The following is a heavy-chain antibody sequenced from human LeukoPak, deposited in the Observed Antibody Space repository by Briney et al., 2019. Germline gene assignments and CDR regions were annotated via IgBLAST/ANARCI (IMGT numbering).Heavy chain of an antibody. J-gene: IGHJ4*02. CDR3: ARDRGRYYDSRGFYWGYYFDS. CDR2: ISGSGDST. Sequence: GGSLRLSCAASGFPFSTYAVNWVRQAPGKGREWVSTISGSGDSTYYADSVKGRFTISRDNSKDTLYLQMSSVRVDDTAVYYCARDRGRYYDSRGFYWGYYFDSWGQGILVTVST. D-gene: IGHD3-22*01. CDR1: GFPFSTYA. V-gene: IGHV3-23*01.